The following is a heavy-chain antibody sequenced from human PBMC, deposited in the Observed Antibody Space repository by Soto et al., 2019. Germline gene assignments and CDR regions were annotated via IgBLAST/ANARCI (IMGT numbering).Heavy chain of an antibody. D-gene: IGHD3-9*01. CDR1: GGSISSYY. V-gene: IGHV4-59*01. J-gene: IGHJ3*02. CDR3: ARERLRGYDILTNDAFDI. Sequence: SETLSLTCTGSGGSISSYYWSWIRQPPGKGLEWIGYIYYSGSTNYNPSLKSRVTISVDTSKNQFSLKLSSVTAADTAVYYCARERLRGYDILTNDAFDIWGQGTMVT. CDR2: IYYSGST.